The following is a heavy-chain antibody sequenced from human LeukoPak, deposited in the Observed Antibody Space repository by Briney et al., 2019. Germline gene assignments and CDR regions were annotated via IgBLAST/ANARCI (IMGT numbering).Heavy chain of an antibody. CDR3: ARKRGYSYGYGFDY. CDR2: ISYDGSNK. J-gene: IGHJ4*02. CDR1: GFTFSSYA. D-gene: IGHD5-18*01. Sequence: GRSLRLSCAASGFTFSSYAMHWVRQAPGKGLEWVAVISYDGSNKHYADSVKGRFTISRDNSKNTLYLQMNSLRAEDTAVYYCARKRGYSYGYGFDYWGQGTLVTVSS. V-gene: IGHV3-30*04.